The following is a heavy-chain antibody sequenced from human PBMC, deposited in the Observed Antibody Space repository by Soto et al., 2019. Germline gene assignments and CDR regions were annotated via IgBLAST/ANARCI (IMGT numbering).Heavy chain of an antibody. CDR2: IFYSGGT. CDR3: ARQASGYYYGWFDP. V-gene: IGHV4-39*01. D-gene: IGHD3-22*01. J-gene: IGHJ5*02. CDR1: GGSILDSTYY. Sequence: LLLQESGPGLVKPSETLSLTCTVSGGSILDSTYYWAWIRQSPGKGLEWIGTIFYSGGTFYTPSLNSRVTMSVDTSNNQFSLKLSSVTAADTAVYYCARQASGYYYGWFDPWGQGTLVTVSS.